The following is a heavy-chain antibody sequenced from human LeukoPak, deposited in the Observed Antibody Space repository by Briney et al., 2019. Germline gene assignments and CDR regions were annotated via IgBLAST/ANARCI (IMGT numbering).Heavy chain of an antibody. CDR2: IYTSGST. CDR1: GGSISSGSYY. Sequence: PSQTLSLTCTVSGGSISSGSYYWSWIRQPAGKGLEWIGRIYTSGSTNYNPSLKSRVTISVDTSKNQFSLKLSSVTAADTAVYYCARHGPAGSQLLYYRAARWFDPWGQGTLVTVSS. D-gene: IGHD2-2*02. CDR3: ARHGPAGSQLLYYRAARWFDP. V-gene: IGHV4-61*02. J-gene: IGHJ5*02.